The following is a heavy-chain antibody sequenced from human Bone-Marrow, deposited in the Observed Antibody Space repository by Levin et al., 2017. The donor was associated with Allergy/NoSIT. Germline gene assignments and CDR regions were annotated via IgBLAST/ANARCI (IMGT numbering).Heavy chain of an antibody. CDR3: AGGSRVTIFGVEGGRPYR. Sequence: SETLSLTCAVYGGSFSGYYWSWIRQPPGKGLEWIGEINHSGSTNYNPSLKSRVTISVDTSKNQFSLKLSSVTAADTAVYYCAGGSRVTIFGVEGGRPYRWGQGTLVTVSS. J-gene: IGHJ4*02. V-gene: IGHV4-34*01. CDR2: INHSGST. D-gene: IGHD3-3*01. CDR1: GGSFSGYY.